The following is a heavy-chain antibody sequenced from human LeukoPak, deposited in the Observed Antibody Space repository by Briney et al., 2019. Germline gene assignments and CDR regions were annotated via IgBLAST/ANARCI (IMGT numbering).Heavy chain of an antibody. Sequence: GGSLRLSCAASGFTFSNYWMSWVRQAPGKGLEWVANIKENGSEKYYVDSVKGRFTISRDNAKNSLYLQMNSLRAEDTAVYYCARGYERGPYYYDSSGYYPPDYWGQGTLVTVSS. CDR1: GFTFSNYW. CDR3: ARGYERGPYYYDSSGYYPPDY. J-gene: IGHJ4*02. D-gene: IGHD3-22*01. V-gene: IGHV3-7*01. CDR2: IKENGSEK.